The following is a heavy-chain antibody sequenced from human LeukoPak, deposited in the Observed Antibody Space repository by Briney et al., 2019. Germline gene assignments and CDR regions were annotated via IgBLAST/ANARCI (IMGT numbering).Heavy chain of an antibody. Sequence: GESLKISCKGPGYSFTSYWIGWVRQMPGKGLEWMGIIYPGDSDTRYSPSFQGQVTISADKSISTAYLQWSSLKASDTAMYYCAKRNMYYDSSGYYKGWFDPWGQGTLVTVSS. V-gene: IGHV5-51*01. CDR2: IYPGDSDT. D-gene: IGHD3-22*01. J-gene: IGHJ5*02. CDR3: AKRNMYYDSSGYYKGWFDP. CDR1: GYSFTSYW.